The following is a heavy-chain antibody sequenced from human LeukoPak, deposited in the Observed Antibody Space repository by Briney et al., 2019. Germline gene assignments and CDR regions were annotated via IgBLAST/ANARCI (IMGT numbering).Heavy chain of an antibody. D-gene: IGHD3-22*01. J-gene: IGHJ4*02. CDR3: ARDRGYSTFDY. Sequence: GGSLRLSCTASAFSFSTYWMSWVRQAPGKGLEWVANMNQDGSEINYVDSVKGRFTISRDNAKNSLSLQMNSLRADDTAVYFCARDRGYSTFDYWGQGTLVTASS. CDR1: AFSFSTYW. CDR2: MNQDGSEI. V-gene: IGHV3-7*01.